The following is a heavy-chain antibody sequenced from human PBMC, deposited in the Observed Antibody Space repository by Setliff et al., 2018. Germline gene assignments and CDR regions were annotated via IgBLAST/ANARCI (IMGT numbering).Heavy chain of an antibody. D-gene: IGHD2-21*02. J-gene: IGHJ1*01. CDR1: GFLFNNFA. CDR2: IRHDESDI. CDR3: VIDSSADYYDNDYFKY. Sequence: GGSLRLSCAAAGFLFNNFAMHWVRQAPGKGLEWVAFIRHDESDIYYTNSVKGRFTVSRDNSKNTLYLQMNIRRPEDTALYYCVIDSSADYYDNDYFKYWGQGALVTVSS. V-gene: IGHV3-30*02.